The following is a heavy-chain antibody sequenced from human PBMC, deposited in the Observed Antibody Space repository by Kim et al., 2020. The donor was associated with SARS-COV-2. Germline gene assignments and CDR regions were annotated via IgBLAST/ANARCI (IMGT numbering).Heavy chain of an antibody. CDR2: INTAGSTT. CDR1: GLTFSRYS. Sequence: GSLRLSCAASGLTFSRYSMHWVRQAPGKGLVWVSRINTAGSTTTYADSVKGRFTISRDNAKNTLYLQMNSLRAEDTAVYFCARDVFYAFDIWGQGTMVTVSS. V-gene: IGHV3-74*01. J-gene: IGHJ3*02. CDR3: ARDVFYAFDI.